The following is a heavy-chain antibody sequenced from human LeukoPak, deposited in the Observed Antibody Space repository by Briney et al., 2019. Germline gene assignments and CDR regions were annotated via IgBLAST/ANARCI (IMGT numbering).Heavy chain of an antibody. J-gene: IGHJ4*02. V-gene: IGHV4-39*01. D-gene: IGHD6-13*01. Sequence: PSQTLSLTCTVSGDSISSGDYYWSWIRQPPGKGLEWIGSITYSGSTYYNPSLKSRVTISVDTSKNQFSLKLSSVTAADTAVYYCATYSSSWDSVALDYWGQGTLVTVSS. CDR3: ATYSSSWDSVALDY. CDR2: ITYSGST. CDR1: GDSISSGDYY.